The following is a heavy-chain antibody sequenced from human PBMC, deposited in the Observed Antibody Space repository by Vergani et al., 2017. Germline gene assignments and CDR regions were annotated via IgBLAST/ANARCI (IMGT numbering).Heavy chain of an antibody. D-gene: IGHD1-1*01. CDR3: ARASPGYFDY. J-gene: IGHJ4*02. CDR2: IYYSGST. CDR1: GFTFSSYSMN. V-gene: IGHV4-59*05. Sequence: QVQLVESGGGLVQPGGSLRLSCAASGFTFSSYSMNWVRQAPGKGLEWIGSIYYSGSTYYNPSLKSRVTISVDTSKNQFSLKLSSVTAAETAVYYCARASPGYFDYWGQGTLVTVSS.